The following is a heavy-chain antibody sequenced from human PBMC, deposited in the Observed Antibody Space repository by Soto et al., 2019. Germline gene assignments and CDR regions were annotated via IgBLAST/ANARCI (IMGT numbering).Heavy chain of an antibody. J-gene: IGHJ4*02. V-gene: IGHV3-13*04. Sequence: GGSLRLSCPASGFTFSSYDMHWVRQGPGKGLEWVSAIGTAGDTNYAGSVKGRFTISRENAKNSLYLQMNSLRAGDTAIYFCARAIGPTLFDYWGQGTLVTVSS. CDR1: GFTFSSYD. D-gene: IGHD3-22*01. CDR2: IGTAGDT. CDR3: ARAIGPTLFDY.